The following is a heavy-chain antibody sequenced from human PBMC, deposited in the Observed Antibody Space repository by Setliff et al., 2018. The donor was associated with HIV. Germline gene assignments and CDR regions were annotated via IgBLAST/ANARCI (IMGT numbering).Heavy chain of an antibody. Sequence: LGESLKISCAASGFTFSSYGMHWVRQAPGKGLEWVAVIWYDGSNKYYADFVKGRFTISRDNSKNTLYLQVNSLRAADTAVYYCARGWGQRREGYFGYWGQGTLVTVSS. CDR2: IWYDGSNK. CDR3: ARGWGQRREGYFGY. CDR1: GFTFSSYG. D-gene: IGHD6-25*01. V-gene: IGHV3-33*01. J-gene: IGHJ4*02.